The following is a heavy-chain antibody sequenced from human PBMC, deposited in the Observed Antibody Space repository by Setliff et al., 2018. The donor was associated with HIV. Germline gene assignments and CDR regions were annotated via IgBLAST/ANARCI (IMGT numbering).Heavy chain of an antibody. CDR2: IYYTGST. D-gene: IGHD1-1*01. J-gene: IGHJ3*02. Sequence: SETLSLTCTVSGGSISNDYWHWIRQSPGRGLEWIGYIYYTGSTKYNPSLKSRVAMSVDSSNHQFSLKLTSVTPADTAIYYCAREDGSNSHDTFEIWGQGILVTVSS. CDR3: AREDGSNSHDTFEI. CDR1: GGSISNDY. V-gene: IGHV4-59*01.